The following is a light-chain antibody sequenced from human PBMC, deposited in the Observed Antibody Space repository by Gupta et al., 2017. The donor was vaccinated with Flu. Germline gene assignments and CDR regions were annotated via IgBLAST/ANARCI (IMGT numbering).Light chain of an antibody. V-gene: IGKV1-39*01. CDR3: QQSYSTPVT. CDR2: AAS. J-gene: IGKJ5*01. Sequence: DIQLTQSPSSLSASVGDRVTITCRASQSISSYLHWYQQKPGKAPKLLIYAASSFQSGVPSRFSGSGSGTDFTLTISSLQPEDFATYYCQQSYSTPVTFGQGTRLEIK. CDR1: QSISSY.